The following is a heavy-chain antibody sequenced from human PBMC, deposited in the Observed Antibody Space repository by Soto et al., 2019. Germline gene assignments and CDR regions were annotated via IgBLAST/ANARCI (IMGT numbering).Heavy chain of an antibody. V-gene: IGHV4-28*01. CDR1: GYSISSSTW. CDR2: IYYSGTT. Sequence: QVQLQESGPGLVKPSHTLSLTCAVSGYSISSSTWSGWIRQPPGKGLEWIGYIYYSGTTYYNPSLKSRVTMSVDTSKNQFSLKLTSVTAVDTAVYYCARREIQGPIDYWGQGTLVTVSS. CDR3: ARREIQGPIDY. D-gene: IGHD1-26*01. J-gene: IGHJ4*02.